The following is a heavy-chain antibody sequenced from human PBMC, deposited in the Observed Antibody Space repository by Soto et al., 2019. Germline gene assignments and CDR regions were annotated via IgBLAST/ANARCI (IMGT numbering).Heavy chain of an antibody. CDR3: TRPPHGSDGAF. J-gene: IGHJ4*02. V-gene: IGHV5-51*01. D-gene: IGHD3-10*01. CDR1: GYSFPNYW. Sequence: GESLKISCKGSGYSFPNYWIGWVRQMPGKGLEWMGMIYPHDSDTRYSPSFQGRVTISADKSRSTVFLQWSSLKASDTAMYYCTRPPHGSDGAFWGQGTQVTVSS. CDR2: IYPHDSDT.